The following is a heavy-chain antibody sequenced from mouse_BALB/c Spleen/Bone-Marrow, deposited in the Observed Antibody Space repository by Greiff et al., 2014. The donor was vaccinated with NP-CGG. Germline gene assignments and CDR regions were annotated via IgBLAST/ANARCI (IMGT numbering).Heavy chain of an antibody. CDR1: GYTFTSYW. Sequence: VQLQQSGAELARPGASVKLSCKASGYTFTSYWMQWVKQRPGQGLEWIGTIYPGDGDTRYTQKFKGKATLTADKSSSTAYMQRSSLASEDSAVYYCARFGYSFAYWGQGTLVTVSA. CDR2: IYPGDGDT. D-gene: IGHD2-3*01. CDR3: ARFGYSFAY. J-gene: IGHJ3*01. V-gene: IGHV1-87*01.